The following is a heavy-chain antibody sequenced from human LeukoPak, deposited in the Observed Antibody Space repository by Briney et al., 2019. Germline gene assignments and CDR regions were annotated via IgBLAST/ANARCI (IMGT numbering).Heavy chain of an antibody. CDR2: GSYSGDIT. J-gene: IGHJ6*02. V-gene: IGHV3-23*01. D-gene: IGHD3-16*01. Sequence: GRSLRLSCAASRFSFSSYAMSSVRQAPGEGLEWVSGGSYSGDITYDTDSVKVQFTISRDNAKNSLHLQMNSLRVKDTAVYYCAKNGGPHGMYVWGQGTTVTVAS. CDR1: RFSFSSYA. CDR3: AKNGGPHGMYV.